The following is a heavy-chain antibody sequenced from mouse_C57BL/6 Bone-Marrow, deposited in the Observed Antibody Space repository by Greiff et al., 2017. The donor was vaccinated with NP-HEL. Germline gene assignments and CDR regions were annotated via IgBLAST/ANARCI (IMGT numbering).Heavy chain of an antibody. CDR1: GYTFTSYW. Sequence: VQLQQSGAELVKPGASVTLSCKASGYTFTSYWMHWVKQRPGQGLEWIGMIHPNSGSTNYNEKFKSKATLTVDKSSSTAYMQLSSLTSEDSAVYYCARFYYGSSGEYYFDYWGQGTTLTVSS. V-gene: IGHV1-64*01. D-gene: IGHD1-1*01. CDR2: IHPNSGST. CDR3: ARFYYGSSGEYYFDY. J-gene: IGHJ2*01.